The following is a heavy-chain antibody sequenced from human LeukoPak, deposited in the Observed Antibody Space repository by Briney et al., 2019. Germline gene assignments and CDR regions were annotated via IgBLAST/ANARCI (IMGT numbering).Heavy chain of an antibody. D-gene: IGHD3-22*01. V-gene: IGHV3-30*04. J-gene: IGHJ5*02. CDR3: ARESEKNYYDTNLNWFDP. Sequence: GRSLRLSCAASGFSFSSYAIHWVRQAPGKGLEWVAVIPSDGSKKYYADSVKGRFTISRDNSKNTLYLQMNSLGAEDTAVYYCARESEKNYYDTNLNWFDPWGQGTLVTVSS. CDR2: IPSDGSKK. CDR1: GFSFSSYA.